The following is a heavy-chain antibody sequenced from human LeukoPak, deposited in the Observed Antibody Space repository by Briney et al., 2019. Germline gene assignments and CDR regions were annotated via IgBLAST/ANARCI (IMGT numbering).Heavy chain of an antibody. D-gene: IGHD3-10*01. CDR2: INHSGST. Sequence: PSETLSLTCAVYGGSFSGYYWSWIRQPPGKGLEWIGEINHSGSTNYNPSLKSRVTISVDTSKNQFSLKLSSVTAADTAVYYCARAWGCYYHNWFDPWGQGTLVTVSS. V-gene: IGHV4-34*01. J-gene: IGHJ5*02. CDR3: ARAWGCYYHNWFDP. CDR1: GGSFSGYY.